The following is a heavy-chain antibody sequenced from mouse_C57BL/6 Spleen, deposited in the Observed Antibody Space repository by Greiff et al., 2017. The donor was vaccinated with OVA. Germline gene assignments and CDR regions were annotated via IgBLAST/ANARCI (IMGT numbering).Heavy chain of an antibody. CDR3: ARSQFKGPWIAY. CDR1: GYTFTSYW. J-gene: IGHJ3*01. CDR2: IHPNSGST. V-gene: IGHV1-64*01. Sequence: QVQLQQPGAELVKPGASVKLSCKASGYTFTSYWMHWVKQRPGQGLEWIGMIHPNSGSTNYNEKFKSKATLTVDKSSSTAYMQLSSLTSEDSAVDNCARSQFKGPWIAYWGQGTLVTVSA. D-gene: IGHD3-3*01.